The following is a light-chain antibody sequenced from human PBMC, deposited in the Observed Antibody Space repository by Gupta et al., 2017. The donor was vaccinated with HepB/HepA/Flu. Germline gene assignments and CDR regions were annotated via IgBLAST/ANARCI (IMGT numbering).Light chain of an antibody. J-gene: IGKJ2*03. CDR2: DAS. CDR1: ESLRGN. CDR3: QQYKNWPPRDS. V-gene: IGKV3-15*01. Sequence: EIVMTQSPATLSVSPGERATLSCRASESLRGNLAWYQLKPGQAPRLLIYDASTRATGVPARFSGSESGTEFTLTISSLQSEDFGVYFCQQYKNWPPRDSFGQGTKLEIK.